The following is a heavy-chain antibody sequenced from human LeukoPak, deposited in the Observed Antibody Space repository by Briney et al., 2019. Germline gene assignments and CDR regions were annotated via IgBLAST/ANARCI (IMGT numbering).Heavy chain of an antibody. D-gene: IGHD3-16*01. CDR2: INHSGST. V-gene: IGHV4-34*01. J-gene: IGHJ4*02. CDR1: GGSFSGYY. Sequence: SETLSLTCAVYGGSFSGYYWSWIRQPPGKGLEWIGEINHSGSTNYNPSLKSRVTISVDTSKNQFSLKLSSVTAADTAVYYCARTGYGYNYFDYWGQGTLVTVSS. CDR3: ARTGYGYNYFDY.